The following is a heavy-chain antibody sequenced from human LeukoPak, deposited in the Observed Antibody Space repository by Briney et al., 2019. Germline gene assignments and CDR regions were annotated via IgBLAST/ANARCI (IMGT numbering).Heavy chain of an antibody. CDR3: ARSSGPNYYYYYGMDV. CDR2: ISYDGSNK. V-gene: IGHV3-30*04. J-gene: IGHJ6*02. CDR1: GFTFSRYA. D-gene: IGHD6-19*01. Sequence: PARSLRLSCAASGFTFSRYAMHWVRQAPGKGLEWVALISYDGSNKYYADSVKGRFTISRDNSKNTLYLQMNSLRAEDTAVYYCARSSGPNYYYYYGMDVWGQGTTVTVSS.